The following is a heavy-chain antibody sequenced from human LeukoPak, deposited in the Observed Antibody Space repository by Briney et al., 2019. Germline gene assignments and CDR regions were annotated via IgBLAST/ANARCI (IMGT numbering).Heavy chain of an antibody. CDR1: GGSISSSSYY. CDR2: MQDREST. Sequence: SENLSLTCTVSGGSISSSSYYWCWIRQPPGKGLEWIGNMQDRESTYYNRYRKSRVIIPVDTSKNQLSVKLSSVTAADTAVYYCARRRGDDHFDYWGENPGH. V-gene: IGHV4-39*01. J-gene: IGHJ4*01. D-gene: IGHD2-21*02. CDR3: ARRRGDDHFDY.